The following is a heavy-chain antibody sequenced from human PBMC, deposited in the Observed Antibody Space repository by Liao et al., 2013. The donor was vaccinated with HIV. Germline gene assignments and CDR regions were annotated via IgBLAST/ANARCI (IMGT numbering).Heavy chain of an antibody. CDR2: VSDTGST. J-gene: IGHJ4*02. CDR3: ARRVAARPLYHFDY. CDR1: GDSISSANYY. D-gene: IGHD6-6*01. V-gene: IGHV4-61*01. Sequence: QVQLQESGPGLVKPSQTLSLTCTVSGDSISSANYYWTWIRQPPGKGLEWIGYVSDTGSTNYNPSLRSRVTISLDASKNQFSLRLSSVTAADTAMYFCARRVAARPLYHFDYWGQGNLVTVSS.